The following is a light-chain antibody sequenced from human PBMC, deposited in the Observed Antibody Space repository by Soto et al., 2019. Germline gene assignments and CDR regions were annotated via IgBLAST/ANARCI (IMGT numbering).Light chain of an antibody. CDR3: MQTLQTWT. CDR2: LGS. V-gene: IGKV2-28*01. J-gene: IGKJ1*01. CDR1: QSLLHSNGYNY. Sequence: DIVMTQSPLSLPATPGEPASISCTSSQSLLHSNGYNYLDWYLQKPGQSPQLLIYLGSNRASGVPDRFSGSGSGTDFTLKISRVEAEDVGVYYCMQTLQTWTFGQGTKV.